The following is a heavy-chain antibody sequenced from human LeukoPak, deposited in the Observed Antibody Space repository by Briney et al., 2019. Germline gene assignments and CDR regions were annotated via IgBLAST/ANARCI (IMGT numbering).Heavy chain of an antibody. D-gene: IGHD2-2*01. V-gene: IGHV4-59*01. CDR1: GGSISSYY. CDR3: ARDQRYCSSTSCPNWFDP. CDR2: IYYSGST. Sequence: SETLSLTCTISGGSISSYYWSWIRRPPGKGLEWIGYIYYSGSTNYNPSLKSRVTISVDTSKNQFSLKLSSVTAADTAVYYCARDQRYCSSTSCPNWFDPWGQGTLVTVSS. J-gene: IGHJ5*02.